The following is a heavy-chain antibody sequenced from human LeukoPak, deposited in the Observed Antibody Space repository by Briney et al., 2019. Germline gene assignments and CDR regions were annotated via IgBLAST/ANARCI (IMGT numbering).Heavy chain of an antibody. CDR2: IYYSGST. V-gene: IGHV4-59*08. D-gene: IGHD6-13*01. Sequence: PSETLSLTCTVSGGSITSYYWSWIRQPPGKGLEWIGYIYYSGSTNYNPSLKSRVTISVDTSKNQFSLKLSSVTAADTDVYYCARLTGIAAAGDYWGQGTLVTVSS. J-gene: IGHJ4*02. CDR3: ARLTGIAAAGDY. CDR1: GGSITSYY.